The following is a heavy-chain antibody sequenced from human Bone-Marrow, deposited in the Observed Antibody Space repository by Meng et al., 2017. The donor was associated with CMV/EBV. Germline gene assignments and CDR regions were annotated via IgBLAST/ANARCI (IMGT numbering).Heavy chain of an antibody. J-gene: IGHJ4*02. CDR3: AKNSEYCDGDCYNSGLWPYFDY. CDR1: GGSFSGYY. D-gene: IGHD2-21*01. CDR2: INHSGST. V-gene: IGHV4-34*01. Sequence: SETLSLTCAVYGGSFSGYYWSWIRQPPGKGLEWIGEINHSGSTNYNPSLKSRVTISVDTSKNQFSLKLSSVTAADTAVYYCAKNSEYCDGDCYNSGLWPYFDYWGQGILVTVSS.